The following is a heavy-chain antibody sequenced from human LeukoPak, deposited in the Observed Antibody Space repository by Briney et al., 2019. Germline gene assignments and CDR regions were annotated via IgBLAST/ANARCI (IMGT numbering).Heavy chain of an antibody. J-gene: IGHJ3*02. CDR1: GFTFSSYA. Sequence: GGSLRLSCAASGFTFSSYAMHWVRQAPGKGLEWVAIISYDGSNKYYADSVKGRITISRDNSKNTLHLQMNSLRAEDTAVYYCARAKSVVPPLDAFDIWGQGTMVTVSS. D-gene: IGHD4-23*01. CDR3: ARAKSVVPPLDAFDI. CDR2: ISYDGSNK. V-gene: IGHV3-30*01.